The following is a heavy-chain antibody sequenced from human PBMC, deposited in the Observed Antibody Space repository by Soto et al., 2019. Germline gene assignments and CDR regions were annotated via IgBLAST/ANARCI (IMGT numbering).Heavy chain of an antibody. CDR2: ISSNGGST. D-gene: IGHD3-9*01. J-gene: IGHJ4*02. CDR3: VKRKHYDILTGYPPFDY. CDR1: GFTFSSYA. V-gene: IGHV3-64D*06. Sequence: GGSLRLSCSASGFTFSSYAMHWVRQAPGKGLEYVSAISSNGGSTYYADSVKGRFTISRDNSKNTLYLQMSSLRAEDTAVYYCVKRKHYDILTGYPPFDYWGQGTLVTV.